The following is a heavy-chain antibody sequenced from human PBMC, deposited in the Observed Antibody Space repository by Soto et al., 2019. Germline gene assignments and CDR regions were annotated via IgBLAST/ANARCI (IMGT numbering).Heavy chain of an antibody. CDR3: ARHFSVDYFDY. J-gene: IGHJ4*02. CDR1: GDSVSGNSPG. CDR2: TYYRSKWYN. Sequence: SQTLSLTCAISGDSVSGNSPGWNWIRQSPSRGLEWLGRTYYRSKWYNDYAVSVKSRITINPDTSKNQFSLKLSSVTAADTAVYYCARHFSVDYFDYWGQGALVTVPQ. V-gene: IGHV6-1*01.